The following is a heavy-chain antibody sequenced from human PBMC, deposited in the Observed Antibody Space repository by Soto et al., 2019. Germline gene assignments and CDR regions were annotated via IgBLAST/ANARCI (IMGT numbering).Heavy chain of an antibody. CDR2: INPNGGIT. CDR3: ATSVNSAMAFDY. D-gene: IGHD5-18*01. CDR1: GYTFTHYY. Sequence: SVKVSCKASGYTFTHYYIHWVRQAPGQGLEWMGIINPNGGITTYAQKFRAGFSMTRDTSTSTVYLELSSLRSEDSAVYYCATSVNSAMAFDYWGQGTLVTVSS. J-gene: IGHJ4*02. V-gene: IGHV1-46*01.